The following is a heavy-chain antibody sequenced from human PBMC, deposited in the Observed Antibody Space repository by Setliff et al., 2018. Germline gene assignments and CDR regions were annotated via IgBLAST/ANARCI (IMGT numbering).Heavy chain of an antibody. J-gene: IGHJ4*02. V-gene: IGHV1-3*04. CDR1: GYAFSANA. CDR2: IYTDNGNT. CDR3: ARGSRGFDY. Sequence: ASVKVSCKASGYAFSANATHWVRQAPGQRLEWMGFIYTDNGNTKYSKNFQDRVAITRDTSASTAYMELRSLTTEDPAVYFCARGSRGFDYWGQGALVTVSS.